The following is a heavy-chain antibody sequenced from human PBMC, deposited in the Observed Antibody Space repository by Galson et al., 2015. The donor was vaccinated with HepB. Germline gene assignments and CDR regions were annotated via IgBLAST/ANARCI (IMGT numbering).Heavy chain of an antibody. CDR3: ARGSIAAAGSFDP. D-gene: IGHD6-13*01. CDR1: GFTFSSYG. CDR2: ISYDGSNK. Sequence: SLRLSCAASGFTFSSYGMHWVRQAPGKGLEWVAVISYDGSNKYYADSVKGRFTISRDNSKNTLYLQMNSLRAEDTAVYYCARGSIAAAGSFDPWGQGTLVTVSS. J-gene: IGHJ5*02. V-gene: IGHV3-30*03.